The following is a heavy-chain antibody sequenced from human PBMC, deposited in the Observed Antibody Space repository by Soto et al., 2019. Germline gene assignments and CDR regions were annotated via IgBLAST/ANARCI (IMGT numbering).Heavy chain of an antibody. V-gene: IGHV3-23*01. CDR1: GFTFSSYA. CDR2: ISGSGGST. CDR3: AKIVVPADVDYYYYGMDV. Sequence: LRLSCAASGFTFSSYAMSWVRQAPGKGLEWVSAISGSGGSTYYADSVKGRFTISRDNSKNTLYLQMNSLRAEDTAVYYCAKIVVPADVDYYYYGMDVWGQGTTVTVSS. D-gene: IGHD2-2*01. J-gene: IGHJ6*02.